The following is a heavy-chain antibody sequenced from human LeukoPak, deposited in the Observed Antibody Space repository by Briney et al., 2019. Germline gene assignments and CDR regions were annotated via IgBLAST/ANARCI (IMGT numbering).Heavy chain of an antibody. CDR3: ARGSSSFVY. Sequence: SQTLSLTCTVSDGSISSGSYYWSWIRQPTGKGLEWIGRIYTSGSTNYNPSLKSRVTISVDTSKNQFSLKLSSVTAADTAAYYCARGSSSFVYWGQGTLVTVSS. D-gene: IGHD6-13*01. CDR1: DGSISSGSYY. J-gene: IGHJ4*02. V-gene: IGHV4-61*02. CDR2: IYTSGST.